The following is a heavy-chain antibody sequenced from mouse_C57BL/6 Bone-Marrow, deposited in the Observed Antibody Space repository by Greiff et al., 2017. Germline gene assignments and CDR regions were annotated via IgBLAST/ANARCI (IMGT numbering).Heavy chain of an antibody. J-gene: IGHJ3*01. CDR1: GYTFTSYW. Sequence: VQLQQSGAELAKPGASVKLSCKASGYTFTSYWMHWVKQRPGQGLEWIGYINPTSGYTKYNQKFKDKATLTADTSSSTAYMQLRSLTYEDSAVYSCARRAYWGQGTLVTVSA. CDR2: INPTSGYT. V-gene: IGHV1-7*01. CDR3: ARRAY.